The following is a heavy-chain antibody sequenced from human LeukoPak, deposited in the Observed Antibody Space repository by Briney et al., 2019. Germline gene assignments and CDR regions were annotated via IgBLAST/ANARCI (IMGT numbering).Heavy chain of an antibody. Sequence: GGSLRLSCAASGFSLTSNVMHWVRQAPGKGLDWVPYISHDGNKKYYADSVKGGFTVSRDSSKSTLFLQMDSLRRDDTAVYYCARDIRVRYMPMVRAVEYYQYHAMDVWGQGTTVTVSS. CDR1: GFSLTSNV. CDR3: ARDIRVRYMPMVRAVEYYQYHAMDV. V-gene: IGHV3-30*03. J-gene: IGHJ6*02. D-gene: IGHD3-10*01. CDR2: ISHDGNKK.